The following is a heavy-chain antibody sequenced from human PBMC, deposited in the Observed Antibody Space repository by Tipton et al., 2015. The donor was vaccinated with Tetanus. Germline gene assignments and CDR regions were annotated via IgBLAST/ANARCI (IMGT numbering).Heavy chain of an antibody. CDR1: GGSISSFNYY. J-gene: IGHJ6*02. Sequence: LRLSCTVSGGSISSFNYYWGWVRQPPGKGLEWIGSIYYSGNTNYNPSLKTRVTISVDTSKNQFSLKLSSVTAADTAVYYCARDRGLTTGGGIGMDVWGQGTTVTVSS. CDR2: IYYSGNT. CDR3: ARDRGLTTGGGIGMDV. V-gene: IGHV4-39*07. D-gene: IGHD4-17*01.